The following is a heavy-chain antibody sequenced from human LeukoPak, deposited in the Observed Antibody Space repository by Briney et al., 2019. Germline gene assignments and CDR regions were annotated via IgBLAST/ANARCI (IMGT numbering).Heavy chain of an antibody. CDR2: INKDGSEK. J-gene: IGHJ4*02. D-gene: IGHD6-13*01. CDR3: TRTGYRSNWYVPN. CDR1: GFTFSSYA. Sequence: PGGSLRLSCAASGFTFSSYAMSWVRQAPGKGLEWVANINKDGSEKFYVDSVKGRFTISRDNAKNSLYLQMNSLRAEDTSVYYCTRTGYRSNWYVPNWGQGTLVTVSS. V-gene: IGHV3-7*01.